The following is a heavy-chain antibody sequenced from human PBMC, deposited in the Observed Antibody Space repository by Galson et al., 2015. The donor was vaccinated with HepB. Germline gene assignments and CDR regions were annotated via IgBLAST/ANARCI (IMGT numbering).Heavy chain of an antibody. J-gene: IGHJ5*01. Sequence: SVKVSCKASGGTFSNYAFSWVRQAPGQGLEWIGSFSPVFGTANYADKFQGRLTITADRSTSAGYIELSSLRSDDTAVYYCATRAFCGGDCHALDSWGQGTLLIVSS. CDR1: GGTFSNYA. CDR2: FSPVFGTA. V-gene: IGHV1-69*06. D-gene: IGHD2-21*02. CDR3: ATRAFCGGDCHALDS.